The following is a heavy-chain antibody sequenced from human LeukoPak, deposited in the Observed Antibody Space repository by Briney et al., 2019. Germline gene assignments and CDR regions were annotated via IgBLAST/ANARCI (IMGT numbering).Heavy chain of an antibody. CDR1: GGTINSGSYY. V-gene: IGHV4-61*02. D-gene: IGHD7-27*01. Sequence: SETLSLTCTVSGGTINSGSYYWNWIRQPAGKGLEWIGRFYISEGTNYNPSLKSRVTISVDTSKNQFSLRLSSVTAADTAVYYCARGEPHLTAADYWGQGTLVTVSS. CDR2: FYISEGT. J-gene: IGHJ4*02. CDR3: ARGEPHLTAADY.